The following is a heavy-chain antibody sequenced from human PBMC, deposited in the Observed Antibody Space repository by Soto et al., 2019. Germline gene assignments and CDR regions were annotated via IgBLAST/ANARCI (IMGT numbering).Heavy chain of an antibody. V-gene: IGHV1-18*01. CDR1: DYTFTRYG. Sequence: ASVKVSCKASDYTFTRYGISWVRQAPGQGLEWMGWISGYNGDTNYAQKFQGRVSMTIDTSTTTAYMELRSLRSDDTAVYYCAKNGQPPYYYYGLDVWGQGAKVTVSS. CDR2: ISGYNGDT. J-gene: IGHJ6*02. D-gene: IGHD2-8*01. CDR3: AKNGQPPYYYYGLDV.